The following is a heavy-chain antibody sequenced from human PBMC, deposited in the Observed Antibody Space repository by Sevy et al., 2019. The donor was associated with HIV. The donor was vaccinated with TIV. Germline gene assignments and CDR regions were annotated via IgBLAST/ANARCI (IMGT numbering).Heavy chain of an antibody. Sequence: GGSLRLSCAASGFTFSNYAMNWVRQAPGKGLESISSISNNGDRTYYIDSVRGRFTISRDNSKNMLYLQMHGLRAADAATYYCAKVLSVTFSYWYGLDVWGQGTTVTVSS. CDR1: GFTFSNYA. CDR2: ISNNGDRT. D-gene: IGHD4-4*01. V-gene: IGHV3-23*01. CDR3: AKVLSVTFSYWYGLDV. J-gene: IGHJ6*02.